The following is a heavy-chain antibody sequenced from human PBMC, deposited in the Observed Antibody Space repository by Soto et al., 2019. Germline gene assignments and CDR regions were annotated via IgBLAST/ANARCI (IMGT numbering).Heavy chain of an antibody. CDR1: GYTFTSYG. CDR3: ARDVRGGNYDFWSGYPIFDY. CDR2: ISAYNGNT. V-gene: IGHV1-18*01. J-gene: IGHJ4*02. Sequence: GXSVKGSCNASGYTFTSYGIIWVRQSPGQGLEWMGWISAYNGNTNYAQKLQGRVTMTTDTSTSTAYMELRSLRSDDTAVYYCARDVRGGNYDFWSGYPIFDYWGQGTLVTVSS. D-gene: IGHD3-3*01.